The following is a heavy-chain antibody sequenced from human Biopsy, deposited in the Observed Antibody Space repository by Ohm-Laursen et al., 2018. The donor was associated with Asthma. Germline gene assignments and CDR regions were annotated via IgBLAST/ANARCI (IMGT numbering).Heavy chain of an antibody. CDR2: IDQSGYT. Sequence: TLRLSCVASGFSFSNFGMHWVRQPPGEGLEWIGEIDQSGYTNYNPSLKSRVTISADTSKNQFHLNLSSVTAADTAVYFCARAAITGIRGWFDPWGQGTLVTVSS. V-gene: IGHV4-34*01. CDR1: GFSFSNFG. CDR3: ARAAITGIRGWFDP. D-gene: IGHD1-20*01. J-gene: IGHJ5*02.